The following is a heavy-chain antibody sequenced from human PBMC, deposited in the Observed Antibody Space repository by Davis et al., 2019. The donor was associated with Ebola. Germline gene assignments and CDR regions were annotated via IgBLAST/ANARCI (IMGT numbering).Heavy chain of an antibody. Sequence: SETLSLTCTVSGGSISSSSYYWGWIRQPPGKGLEWIGSIYYSGSTYYNPSLKSRVTISVDTSKNQFSLKLRSVTAADTAVYYCARVMVDIVYYGKDVWGQGTTVTVSS. D-gene: IGHD2-2*03. CDR2: IYYSGST. V-gene: IGHV4-39*01. CDR1: GGSISSSSYY. CDR3: ARVMVDIVYYGKDV. J-gene: IGHJ6*02.